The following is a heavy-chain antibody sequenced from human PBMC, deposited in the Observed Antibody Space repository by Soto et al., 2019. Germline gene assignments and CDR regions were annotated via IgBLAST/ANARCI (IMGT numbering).Heavy chain of an antibody. D-gene: IGHD4-17*01. CDR3: ARMTSLYYYGMDV. CDR2: IYYSGST. Sequence: PSETLSLTCTVAGGSISSYYWSWIRQPPGKGLEWIGYIYYSGSTNYNPSLKSRVTISVDTSKNQFSLKLSSVTAADTAVYYCARMTSLYYYGMDVWGQRTTVTVSS. V-gene: IGHV4-59*01. CDR1: GGSISSYY. J-gene: IGHJ6*02.